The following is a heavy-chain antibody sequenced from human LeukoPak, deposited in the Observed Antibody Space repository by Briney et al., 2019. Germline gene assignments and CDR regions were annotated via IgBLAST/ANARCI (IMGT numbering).Heavy chain of an antibody. CDR2: ISGYNGNT. CDR3: ARDEWQQLVLIEY. D-gene: IGHD6-13*01. Sequence: ASVKVSCKASGYTFSNHGISWVRQAPGQGLEWMGWISGYNGNTKYAQKFQGRVTMTTDTSTSTAYMELRSLRSDDTAVYYCARDEWQQLVLIEYWRQATLVTVSS. J-gene: IGHJ4*02. V-gene: IGHV1-18*01. CDR1: GYTFSNHG.